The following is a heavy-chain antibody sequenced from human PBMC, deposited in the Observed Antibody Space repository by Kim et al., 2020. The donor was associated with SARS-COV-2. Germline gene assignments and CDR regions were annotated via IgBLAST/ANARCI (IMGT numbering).Heavy chain of an antibody. CDR3: ARASRDRTYWENYGMDV. D-gene: IGHD1-26*01. CDR2: IIPILGIA. Sequence: SVKVSCKASGGTFSSYTISWVRQAPGQGLEWMGRIIPILGIANYAQKFQGRVTITADKSTSTAYMELSSLRSEDTAVYYCARASRDRTYWENYGMDVWGQGTTVTVSS. CDR1: GGTFSSYT. V-gene: IGHV1-69*02. J-gene: IGHJ6*02.